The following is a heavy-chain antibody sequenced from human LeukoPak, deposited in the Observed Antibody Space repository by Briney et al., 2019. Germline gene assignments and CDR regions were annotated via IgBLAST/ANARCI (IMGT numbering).Heavy chain of an antibody. CDR1: GYTFTSYA. D-gene: IGHD3-9*01. J-gene: IGHJ3*02. CDR2: ISAYNANT. CDR3: ARDHYDVLTGYAYNAFDI. Sequence: ASVKVSCKASGYTFTSYAMNWVRQAPGQGLEWMGWISAYNANTNYAQKLQGRVTMTTDTSTSTAYMELRSLRSDDTAVYYCARDHYDVLTGYAYNAFDIWGQGTMVAVSS. V-gene: IGHV1-18*01.